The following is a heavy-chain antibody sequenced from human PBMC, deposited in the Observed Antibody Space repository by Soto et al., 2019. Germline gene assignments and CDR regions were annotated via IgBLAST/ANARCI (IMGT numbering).Heavy chain of an antibody. CDR2: IYYSGST. CDR3: ARTGERWILGSYLDY. V-gene: IGHV4-31*03. Sequence: PSETLSLTCSVSGGSISSGGYYWRWIRQHPGKGLEWIGYIYYSGSTYYNPSLKSRVTISVDTSKNQFSLKLSSVTAADTAVYYCARTGERWILGSYLDYWGQGTLVTVSA. D-gene: IGHD2-2*03. CDR1: GGSISSGGYY. J-gene: IGHJ4*02.